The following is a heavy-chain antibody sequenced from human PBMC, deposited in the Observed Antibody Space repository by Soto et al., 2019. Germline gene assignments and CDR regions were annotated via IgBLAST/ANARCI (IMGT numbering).Heavy chain of an antibody. D-gene: IGHD6-13*01. V-gene: IGHV4-34*01. CDR3: ARVGAAAGTRAFDI. CDR2: INHSGST. CDR1: GGSFSGYY. Sequence: SETLSLTCAVYGGSFSGYYWSWIRQPPGKGLEWIGEINHSGSTNYNPSLKSRVTISVDKSKNQFSLKLSSVTAADTAVYYCARVGAAAGTRAFDILGQGKIVPVS. J-gene: IGHJ3*02.